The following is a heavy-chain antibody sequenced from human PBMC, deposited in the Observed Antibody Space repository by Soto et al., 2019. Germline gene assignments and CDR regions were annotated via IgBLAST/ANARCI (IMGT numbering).Heavy chain of an antibody. J-gene: IGHJ3*02. CDR3: AKGGEQLAFDI. D-gene: IGHD6-6*01. CDR1: GFTFDDYT. CDR2: ISWDGGST. V-gene: IGHV3-43*01. Sequence: EVQLVESGGVVVQPGGSLRLSCAASGFTFDDYTMHWVRQAPGKGLEWVSLISWDGGSTYYADSVKGRFTISRDNSKNSLYLQMNSLRTEDIALYYCAKGGEQLAFDIWGQGTMVTVSS.